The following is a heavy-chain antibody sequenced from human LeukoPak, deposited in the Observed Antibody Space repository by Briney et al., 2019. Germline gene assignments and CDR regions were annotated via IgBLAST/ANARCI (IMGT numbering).Heavy chain of an antibody. CDR2: ISSSSSYI. Sequence: GGSLRLSCAASGFTFSSYSMNWDRQAPGKGLEWVSSISSSSSYIYYADSVKGRFTISRDNAKNSLYLQMNSLRAEDTAVYYCARDTHPNEVRGDAFDIWGQGTMVTVSS. CDR3: ARDTHPNEVRGDAFDI. J-gene: IGHJ3*02. D-gene: IGHD3-10*01. V-gene: IGHV3-21*01. CDR1: GFTFSSYS.